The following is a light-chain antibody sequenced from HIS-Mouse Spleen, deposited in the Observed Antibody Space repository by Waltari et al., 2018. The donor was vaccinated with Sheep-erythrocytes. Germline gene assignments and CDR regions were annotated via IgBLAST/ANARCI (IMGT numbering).Light chain of an antibody. Sequence: IQTTNHPSSVSASVGDRVTITCRASKGIGSWLAWYQQKQGKAPKLLIYAASSLQSGVPSRFSGSGSGTDFTLTSSSLQPEDFATYYCQQSYSTPYTFGQGTKLEIK. J-gene: IGKJ2*01. CDR2: AAS. CDR1: KGIGSW. V-gene: IGKV1-12*01. CDR3: QQSYSTPYT.